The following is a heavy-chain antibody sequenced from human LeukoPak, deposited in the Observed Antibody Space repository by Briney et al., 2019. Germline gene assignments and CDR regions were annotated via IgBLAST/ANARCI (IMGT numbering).Heavy chain of an antibody. CDR2: ISYDGSNK. D-gene: IGHD6-13*01. CDR1: GFTFSSYA. V-gene: IGHV3-30*04. CDR3: ARERTAAGTFDY. J-gene: IGHJ4*02. Sequence: PGGSLRLSCAASGFTFSSYAVHWVRQAPGKGLEWVAVISYDGSNKYYADSVKGRFTISRDNSKNTLYLQMNSLRAEDTAVYYCARERTAAGTFDYWGQGTLVTVSS.